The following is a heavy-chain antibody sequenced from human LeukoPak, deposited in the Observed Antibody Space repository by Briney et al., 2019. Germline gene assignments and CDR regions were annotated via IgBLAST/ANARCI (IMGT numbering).Heavy chain of an antibody. CDR1: GGSISSHY. D-gene: IGHD2-2*01. V-gene: IGHV4-59*11. CDR3: ARDTERYCSSTSCYPGWFDP. J-gene: IGHJ5*02. CDR2: IYCSGST. Sequence: SETLSLTCTVSGGSISSHYWSWIRQPPGKGLEWIGYIYCSGSTNYNPSLKSRVTISVDTSKNQFSLKLSSVTAADTAVYYCARDTERYCSSTSCYPGWFDPWGQGTLVTVSS.